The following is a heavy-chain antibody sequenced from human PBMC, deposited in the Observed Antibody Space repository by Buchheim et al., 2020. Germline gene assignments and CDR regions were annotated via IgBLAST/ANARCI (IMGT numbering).Heavy chain of an antibody. V-gene: IGHV3-74*01. CDR2: INSDGSST. D-gene: IGHD3-3*01. Sequence: EVQLVESGGGLIQPGGSLRLSCAASGFTFSSFWMHWVRQAPGKGLVWVSRINSDGSSTSYADSVKGRLTISRDNAKNTLSLQMNSLRVEDTAVYYCVRGYDFWSGYYTRWFDPWGQGTL. CDR1: GFTFSSFW. J-gene: IGHJ5*02. CDR3: VRGYDFWSGYYTRWFDP.